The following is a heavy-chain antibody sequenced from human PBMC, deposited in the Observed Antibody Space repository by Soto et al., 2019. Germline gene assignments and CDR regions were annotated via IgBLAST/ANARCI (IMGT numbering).Heavy chain of an antibody. CDR1: GFTFSSYA. Sequence: PXXSLRLSCAASGFTFSSYAMSWVRQAPGKGLEWVSGISGGGGSTYYADSVKARFTISRDNSKNTLDLQMNSLRAEDTAIYYCAIHRGISAPGSADWGQGTLVTVSS. CDR2: ISGGGGST. V-gene: IGHV3-23*01. J-gene: IGHJ4*02. D-gene: IGHD6-13*01. CDR3: AIHRGISAPGSAD.